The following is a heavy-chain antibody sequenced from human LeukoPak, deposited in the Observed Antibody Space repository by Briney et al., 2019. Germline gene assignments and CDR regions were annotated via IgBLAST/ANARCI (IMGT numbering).Heavy chain of an antibody. D-gene: IGHD2-2*02. CDR3: ARHSKHCSSTSCYMVLHAFDI. Sequence: GESLRISCKGSGYSFTSYWISWVRQMPGKGLECMGRIDPSDSYTNYSPSFQGHVTISADKSISTAYLQWSSLKASDAAMYYCARHSKHCSSTSCYMVLHAFDIWGQGTMVTVSS. J-gene: IGHJ3*02. V-gene: IGHV5-10-1*01. CDR2: IDPSDSYT. CDR1: GYSFTSYW.